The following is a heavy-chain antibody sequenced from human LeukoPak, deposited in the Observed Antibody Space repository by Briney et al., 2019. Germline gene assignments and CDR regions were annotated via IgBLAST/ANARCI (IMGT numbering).Heavy chain of an antibody. CDR1: GFTFSNAW. D-gene: IGHD5/OR15-5a*01. Sequence: GGPLRLSCAASGFTFSNAWMSWARQAPGKGLEWVGRIKSKTDGGTTDYAAPVKGRFTISRDDSKNTLYLQMNSLKTEDTAVYYCTTDLSERYYFDYWGQETLVTVSS. CDR3: TTDLSERYYFDY. J-gene: IGHJ4*02. CDR2: IKSKTDGGTT. V-gene: IGHV3-15*01.